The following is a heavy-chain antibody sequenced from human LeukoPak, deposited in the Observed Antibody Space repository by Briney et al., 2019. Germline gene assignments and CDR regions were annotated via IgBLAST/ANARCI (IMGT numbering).Heavy chain of an antibody. D-gene: IGHD6-13*01. J-gene: IGHJ4*02. CDR1: GFTFSSHG. V-gene: IGHV3-23*01. Sequence: GGSLRLSCAASGFTFSSHGMSWVRQASGKGLEWVSAISGRGGSTYYADSVKGRFTISRDNSKNTLYLQMNSLRAEDTAVYYCAKGIRAAAAGPLDYWGQGTLVTVSS. CDR2: ISGRGGST. CDR3: AKGIRAAAAGPLDY.